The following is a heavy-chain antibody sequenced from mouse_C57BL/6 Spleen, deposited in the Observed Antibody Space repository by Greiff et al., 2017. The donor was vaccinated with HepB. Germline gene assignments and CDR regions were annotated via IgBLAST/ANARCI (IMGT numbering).Heavy chain of an antibody. J-gene: IGHJ4*01. D-gene: IGHD2-4*01. Sequence: VHLVESGAELVKPGASVKISCKASGYAFSSYWMNWVKQRPGKGLEWIGQIYPGDGDTNYNGKFKGKATLTADKSSSTAYMQLSSRTSEDSAVYFCARSGDDDDGDAMDYWGQGTSVTVSS. CDR1: GYAFSSYW. V-gene: IGHV1-80*01. CDR2: IYPGDGDT. CDR3: ARSGDDDDGDAMDY.